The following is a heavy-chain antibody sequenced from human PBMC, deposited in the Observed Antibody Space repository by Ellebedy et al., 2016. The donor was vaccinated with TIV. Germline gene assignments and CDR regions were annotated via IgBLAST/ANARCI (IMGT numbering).Heavy chain of an antibody. Sequence: SVKVSXKASGNTFSRHYLHWVRQAPGQALEWMGWITPFNGNTNYAQKFQDRVTITRDRSMSTAYVELSSLTSEDTGMYYCAASVNYVELDYWGQGTLVTVSS. D-gene: IGHD1-1*01. CDR1: GNTFSRHY. CDR3: AASVNYVELDY. CDR2: ITPFNGNT. J-gene: IGHJ4*02. V-gene: IGHV1-45*02.